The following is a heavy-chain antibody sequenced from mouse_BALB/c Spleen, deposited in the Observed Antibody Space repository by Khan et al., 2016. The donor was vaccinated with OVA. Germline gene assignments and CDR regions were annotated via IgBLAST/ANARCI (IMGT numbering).Heavy chain of an antibody. Sequence: EVKLLESGPELVKPGASVKISCKASGYSFTGYFMNWVMQSHGKSLEWIGRINPHIGETFYNQKFKDKATLTVEESSSTAYMELRSLASEDSAVYYCASIYRSDFDYWGQGTTLTVSS. J-gene: IGHJ2*01. D-gene: IGHD1-1*01. V-gene: IGHV1-20*02. CDR2: INPHIGET. CDR1: GYSFTGYF. CDR3: ASIYRSDFDY.